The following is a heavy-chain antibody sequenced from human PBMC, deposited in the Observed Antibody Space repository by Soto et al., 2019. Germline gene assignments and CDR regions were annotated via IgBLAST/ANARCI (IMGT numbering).Heavy chain of an antibody. Sequence: QVQLVQSGAEVKKPGSSVKVSCKSSGGTFSTYAISWVRQAPGQGLEWMGGIIPIFGTANYAQKFQGRVTITADDATTXXYXEXXSLRSEDTAVYYCARDEMVVATGSRTWHYYYGMDVWGQGTTVTVSS. V-gene: IGHV1-69*12. CDR3: ARDEMVVATGSRTWHYYYGMDV. J-gene: IGHJ6*02. CDR2: IIPIFGTA. D-gene: IGHD2-15*01. CDR1: GGTFSTYA.